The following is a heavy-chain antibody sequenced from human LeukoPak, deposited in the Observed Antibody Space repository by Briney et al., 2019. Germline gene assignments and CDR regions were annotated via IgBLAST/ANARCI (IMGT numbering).Heavy chain of an antibody. CDR3: AREEDDSDAFDI. CDR1: GFTFSSYA. D-gene: IGHD3-22*01. J-gene: IGHJ3*02. V-gene: IGHV3-64*01. CDR2: ISSNGGST. Sequence: PGGSLRLSCAASGFTFSSYAMHWVRQAPWKGLEYVSAISSNGGSTYYANSVKGRFTISRDNSKNTLYLQMGSLRAEDMAVYYCAREEDDSDAFDIWGQGTMVTVSS.